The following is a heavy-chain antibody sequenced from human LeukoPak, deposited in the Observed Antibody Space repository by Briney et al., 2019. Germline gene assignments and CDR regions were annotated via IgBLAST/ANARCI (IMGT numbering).Heavy chain of an antibody. J-gene: IGHJ4*02. D-gene: IGHD1-26*01. Sequence: SETLSLTCGVYGGSFSGYYWSWIRQPPGKGLEWIGEINHSGSTNYNPSLKSRVTISVDTSKNQFSLKLSSVTAADTAVYYCARVPVDSVGATPWNYFDYWGQGTLVTVSS. CDR3: ARVPVDSVGATPWNYFDY. V-gene: IGHV4-34*01. CDR2: INHSGST. CDR1: GGSFSGYY.